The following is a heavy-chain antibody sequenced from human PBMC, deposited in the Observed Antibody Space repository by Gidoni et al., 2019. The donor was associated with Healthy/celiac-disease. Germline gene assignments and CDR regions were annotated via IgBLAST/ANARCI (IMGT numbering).Heavy chain of an antibody. CDR3: ARVVMGGYNPKSYYFDY. D-gene: IGHD5-12*01. CDR2: NNAGNGNP. V-gene: IGHV1-3*01. Sequence: QVQLVQSGAEVKKPGASVKVSCKASGYTFTSYAMHWVRQAPGQRLELMGWNNAGNGNPKYSPKFPGRVTITRDTSASTAYMELSSLRSEDTAVYYCARVVMGGYNPKSYYFDYWGQGTLVTVSS. J-gene: IGHJ4*02. CDR1: GYTFTSYA.